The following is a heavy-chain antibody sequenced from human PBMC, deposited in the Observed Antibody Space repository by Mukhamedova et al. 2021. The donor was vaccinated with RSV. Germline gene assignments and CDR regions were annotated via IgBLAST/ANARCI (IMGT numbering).Heavy chain of an antibody. CDR3: ARELPGDYYGMYV. CDR2: ISSNI. Sequence: GLEWVSSISSNIYYADTVRGRFTISRDNTKNSLYLQMNSLRAQDTRVCYCARELPGDYYGMYVSGPGTPGTASS. V-gene: IGHV3-21*01. J-gene: IGHJ6*02.